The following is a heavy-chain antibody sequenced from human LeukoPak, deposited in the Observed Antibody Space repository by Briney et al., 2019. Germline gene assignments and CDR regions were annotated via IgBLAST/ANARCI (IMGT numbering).Heavy chain of an antibody. CDR3: ARGFDSRFFDK. CDR2: ISPTGNFK. D-gene: IGHD3-22*01. J-gene: IGHJ4*02. Sequence: PGGSLRLFCAASGFIFSNYIINWVRQAPGKGLQWVSCISPTGNFKYHTDSVRGRSTISRENAKNSVCLQMNSLRAEDTAVYYCARGFDSRFFDKWGQGTLVTVSS. V-gene: IGHV3-21*01. CDR1: GFIFSNYI.